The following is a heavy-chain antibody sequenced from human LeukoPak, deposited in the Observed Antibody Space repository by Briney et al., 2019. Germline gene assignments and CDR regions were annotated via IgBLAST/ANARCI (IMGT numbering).Heavy chain of an antibody. V-gene: IGHV3-21*01. CDR3: ARGCSGGSCYSVPHYFDY. CDR2: ISSSSSYI. Sequence: GGSLRLSCAASGFXFSSYSINWVRQAPGKGLEWVSSISSSSSYIYYADSVKGRFAISRDNAKNSLYLQMNSLRAEDTAVYYCARGCSGGSCYSVPHYFDYWGQGTLVTVSS. J-gene: IGHJ4*02. D-gene: IGHD2-15*01. CDR1: GFXFSSYS.